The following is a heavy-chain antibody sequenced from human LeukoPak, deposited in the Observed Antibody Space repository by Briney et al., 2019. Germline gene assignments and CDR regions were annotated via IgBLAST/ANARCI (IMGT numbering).Heavy chain of an antibody. D-gene: IGHD3-10*01. Sequence: ASVKVSCKASGYTFTSYDINWVRQATGQGLEWMGWLNPNSGNTGYAQKFQGRVTITRNTSISTAYMELSSLRSEDTAVYYCARGTSDSGLNYYMDVWGKGATVTVSS. J-gene: IGHJ6*03. CDR1: GYTFTSYD. CDR2: LNPNSGNT. V-gene: IGHV1-8*03. CDR3: ARGTSDSGLNYYMDV.